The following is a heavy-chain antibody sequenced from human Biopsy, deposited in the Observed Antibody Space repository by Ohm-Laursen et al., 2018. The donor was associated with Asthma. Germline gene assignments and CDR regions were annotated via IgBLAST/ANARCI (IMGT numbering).Heavy chain of an antibody. CDR1: GYMFNSAG. CDR2: ISVYNGNT. D-gene: IGHD3-10*01. V-gene: IGHV1-18*01. Sequence: GASVTAACKLSGYMFNSAGTTWVRQAPGQGLEWMGWISVYNGNTKVAQKLQDRVTMITDTSTSTAYMELRSLRPDDTAVYFCARAVDYSHYYGIDVWGQGTTVTVS. J-gene: IGHJ6*02. CDR3: ARAVDYSHYYGIDV.